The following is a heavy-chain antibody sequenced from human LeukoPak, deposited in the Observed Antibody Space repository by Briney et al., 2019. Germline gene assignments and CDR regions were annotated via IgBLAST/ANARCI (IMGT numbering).Heavy chain of an antibody. D-gene: IGHD1-1*01. CDR1: GFTFSSYS. V-gene: IGHV3-48*04. CDR2: ISSSSSTI. Sequence: GGSLRLSCAASGFTFSSYSMNWVRQAPGKGLEGVSYISSSSSTIYYADSVKGRFTISRDNAKNSLYLQMNSLRAEDTAVYYCARVRYDTGYYYYYMDVWGKGTTVTISS. CDR3: ARVRYDTGYYYYYMDV. J-gene: IGHJ6*03.